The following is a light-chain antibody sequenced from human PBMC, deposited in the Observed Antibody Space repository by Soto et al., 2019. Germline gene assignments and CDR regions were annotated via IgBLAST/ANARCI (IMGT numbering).Light chain of an antibody. J-gene: IGKJ1*01. Sequence: EVVMTQSPATLSVSPGERVTLSCRSSQSVADNLAWFQQKPGQAPRLLIYGASARALGIPARFSGSGSGTDFTLTISCLQSEDFATYYCQQYYSFPQTFGQGTKVDIK. CDR3: QQYYSFPQT. V-gene: IGKV3-15*01. CDR1: QSVADN. CDR2: GAS.